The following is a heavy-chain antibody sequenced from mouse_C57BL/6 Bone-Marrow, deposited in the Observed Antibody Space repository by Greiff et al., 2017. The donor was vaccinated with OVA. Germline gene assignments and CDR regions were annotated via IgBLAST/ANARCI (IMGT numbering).Heavy chain of an antibody. D-gene: IGHD1-1*02. J-gene: IGHJ4*01. Sequence: EVKVVESGGGLVQPGGSLSLSCAASGFTFTDYYMSWVRQPPGKALEWLGFIRNKANGYTTEYSASVKGRFTISRDNSQSILYLQMNALRAEDSATYYCARYRGGAFYAMDYWGQGTSVTVSS. V-gene: IGHV7-3*01. CDR3: ARYRGGAFYAMDY. CDR1: GFTFTDYY. CDR2: IRNKANGYTT.